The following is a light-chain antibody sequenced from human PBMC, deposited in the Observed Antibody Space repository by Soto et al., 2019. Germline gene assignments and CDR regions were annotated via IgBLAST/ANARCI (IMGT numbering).Light chain of an antibody. Sequence: QSALTQPASVSGSPGQSITISCTGTSSDVGSGNCVSWYQQHPGKAPTLMIYEVNKRPPGISNRFSGSKSGNTASLTISGLQAEDVADYYCCSSVRSPNWVFGGGTKLTVL. V-gene: IGLV2-23*02. CDR2: EVN. CDR3: CSSVRSPNWV. J-gene: IGLJ3*02. CDR1: SSDVGSGNC.